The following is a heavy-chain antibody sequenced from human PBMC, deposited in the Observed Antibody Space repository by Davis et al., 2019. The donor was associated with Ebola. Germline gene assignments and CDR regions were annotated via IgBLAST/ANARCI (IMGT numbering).Heavy chain of an antibody. D-gene: IGHD1-26*01. V-gene: IGHV1-24*01. CDR2: FDPEDGET. J-gene: IGHJ4*02. Sequence: ASVKVSCKVSGYTLTELSMHWVRQAPGKGLEWMGGFDPEDGETIYAQKFQGRVTMTEDTSTDTAYMELSSLRSEDTAVYYCARDGGGEWELLSVIDYWGQGTLVTVSS. CDR3: ARDGGGEWELLSVIDY. CDR1: GYTLTELS.